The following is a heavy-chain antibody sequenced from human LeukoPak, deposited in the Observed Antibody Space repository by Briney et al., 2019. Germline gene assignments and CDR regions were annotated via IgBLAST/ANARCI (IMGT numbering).Heavy chain of an antibody. CDR3: ARADWGSIYY. CDR1: GFTFSHYW. Sequence: GGSLRLSCAASGFTFSHYWMTWVRQAPGKGLEWVAIIRPDANDGSYVDSVKGRFTIYRDNDKNSLYLQVHSLRAEDTAVYFCARADWGSIYYWGQGALVTVSS. CDR2: IRPDANDG. J-gene: IGHJ4*02. D-gene: IGHD7-27*01. V-gene: IGHV3-7*01.